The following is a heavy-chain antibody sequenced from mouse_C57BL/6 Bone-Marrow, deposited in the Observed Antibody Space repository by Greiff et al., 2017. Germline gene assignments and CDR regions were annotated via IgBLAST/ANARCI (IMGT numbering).Heavy chain of an antibody. CDR2: ISYDGSN. CDR1: GYSITSGYY. D-gene: IGHD2-2*01. Sequence: EVQLQESGPGLVKPSQSLSLTCSVTGYSITSGYYWNWIRQFPGNKLEWMGYISYDGSNNYNPSLKNRISITRDTSKNQFFLRVNSVTTEDTATYYCARGGVSRGFDCWGQGTTLTVAS. CDR3: ARGGVSRGFDC. V-gene: IGHV3-6*01. J-gene: IGHJ2*01.